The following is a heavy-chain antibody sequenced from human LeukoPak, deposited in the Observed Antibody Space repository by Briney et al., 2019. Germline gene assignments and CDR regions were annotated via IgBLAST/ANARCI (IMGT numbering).Heavy chain of an antibody. D-gene: IGHD1-14*01. V-gene: IGHV3-30*03. Sequence: GGSLRLSCAASGFTFSSYGMHWVRQAPGKGLEWVAVISYDGSNKYYADSVKGRFTISRDISKNTLYLQMNSLRAEDTAVYYCATDQSTGSNWFDPWGQGTLVTVSS. J-gene: IGHJ5*02. CDR3: ATDQSTGSNWFDP. CDR1: GFTFSSYG. CDR2: ISYDGSNK.